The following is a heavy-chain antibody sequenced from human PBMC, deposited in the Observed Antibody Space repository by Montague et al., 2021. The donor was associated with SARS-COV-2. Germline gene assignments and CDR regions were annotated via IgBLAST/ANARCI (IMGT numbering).Heavy chain of an antibody. CDR1: DDSINNKTYF. CDR3: ARTTVVTPYYYYAMDV. V-gene: IGHV4-39*01. CDR2: IHYRGST. D-gene: IGHD4-23*01. Sequence: SETLSLTCTVSDDSINNKTYFWDWIRQPPGKGLEWIGGIHYRGSTHYNPSLKSRLTISVDTSRNQFSLKLSSVTAADTAVYFCARTTVVTPYYYYAMDVWGQGTTVTVSS. J-gene: IGHJ6*02.